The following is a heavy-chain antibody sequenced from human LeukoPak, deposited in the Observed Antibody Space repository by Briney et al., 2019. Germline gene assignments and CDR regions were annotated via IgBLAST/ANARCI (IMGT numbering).Heavy chain of an antibody. CDR2: IYPGDSDT. Sequence: GESLKISCKASGYSFTSYLIGWVRQMPGKGLEWMGIIYPGDSDTRYRPSFQGQVTISVDKSITTAYLQWSSLKASDSAIYFCATQPGLGYWGQGTLVTVSS. J-gene: IGHJ4*02. CDR3: ATQPGLGY. V-gene: IGHV5-51*01. D-gene: IGHD1-26*01. CDR1: GYSFTSYL.